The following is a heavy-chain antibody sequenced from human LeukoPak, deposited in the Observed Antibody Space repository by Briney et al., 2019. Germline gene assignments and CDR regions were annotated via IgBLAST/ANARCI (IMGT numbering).Heavy chain of an antibody. V-gene: IGHV1-69*13. CDR3: ARDDTESPLGAA. CDR1: GGTFSSYA. D-gene: IGHD4/OR15-4a*01. Sequence: GASVKVSCKASGGTFSSYAISWVRQAPGQGLEWMGGIIPIFGTADYAQKFQGRVTITADESTCTAYMELSSLRSEDTAVYYCARDDTESPLGAAWGQGTLVTVSS. J-gene: IGHJ5*02. CDR2: IIPIFGTA.